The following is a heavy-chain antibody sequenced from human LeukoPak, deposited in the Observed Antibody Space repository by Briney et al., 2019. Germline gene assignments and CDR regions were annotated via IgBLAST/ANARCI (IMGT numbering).Heavy chain of an antibody. Sequence: SETLSLTCTVSGGSISSSSYYWGWIRQPPGKGLEWIGSIYYSGSTYYNPSLKSRVTISVDTSKNQFSLKLSSVTAADTAVYYCARQPTRSTSFDYWGQGTLVTVSS. CDR1: GGSISSSSYY. D-gene: IGHD2-2*01. J-gene: IGHJ4*02. CDR3: ARQPTRSTSFDY. CDR2: IYYSGST. V-gene: IGHV4-39*01.